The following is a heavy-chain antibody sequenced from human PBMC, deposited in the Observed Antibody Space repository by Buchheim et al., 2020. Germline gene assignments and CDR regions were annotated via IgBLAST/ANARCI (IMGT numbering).Heavy chain of an antibody. D-gene: IGHD4-17*01. CDR3: SRDPNGNYVGAFSD. CDR1: EFTFSGYE. CDR2: IFAGGAPT. Sequence: EVQLVESGGGLVQPGGSLRLSCAASEFTFSGYEMNWVRQAPGTGLQYVSSIFAGGAPTYYADSVKGRFTISRDDSKNTLYLQMNSLRAEDTAIYYCSRDPNGNYVGAFSDWGQGTL. V-gene: IGHV3-23*04. J-gene: IGHJ4*02.